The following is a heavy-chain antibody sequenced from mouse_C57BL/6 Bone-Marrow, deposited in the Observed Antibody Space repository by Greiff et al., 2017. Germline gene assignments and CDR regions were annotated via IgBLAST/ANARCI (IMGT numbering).Heavy chain of an antibody. V-gene: IGHV1-59*01. CDR2: IDPSDSYT. J-gene: IGHJ1*03. CDR3: ARSRQYYGNNYWYFDV. CDR1: GYTFTSYW. Sequence: QVQLQQPGAELVRPGTSVKLSCKASGYTFTSYWMHWVKQRPGQGLEWIGVIDPSDSYTNYNQKFKGKATLTVDTSSSTAYMQLSSLTSEDAAVYYCARSRQYYGNNYWYFDVWGTGTTVTVSS. D-gene: IGHD1-1*01.